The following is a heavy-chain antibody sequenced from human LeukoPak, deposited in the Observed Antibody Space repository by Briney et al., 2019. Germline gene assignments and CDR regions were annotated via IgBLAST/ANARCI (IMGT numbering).Heavy chain of an antibody. V-gene: IGHV3-30*18. Sequence: PGRSLRLSCAASGFTFSSYGMHWVRQAPGKGLEWVAVISYDGSNKYYADSVKGRFTISRDNSKNTLYLQMNSLRAEDTAVYYCAKGSKKAGIAVAGHDFDYWGQGTLVTVSS. CDR1: GFTFSSYG. CDR3: AKGSKKAGIAVAGHDFDY. J-gene: IGHJ4*02. D-gene: IGHD6-19*01. CDR2: ISYDGSNK.